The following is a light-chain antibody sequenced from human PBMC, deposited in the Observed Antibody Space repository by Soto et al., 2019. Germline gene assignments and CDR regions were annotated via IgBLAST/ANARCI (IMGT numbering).Light chain of an antibody. CDR1: QSLLHSNGYNY. Sequence: DIVMTQSPLSLPVTPGEPASISCRSSQSLLHSNGYNYLDWYLQKPGQSPQLLIYLGSNRASGVPDRFSGSGSGTDFTLKISRVEAEDVGVYYCMLARQTPITFGRGTRLEI. V-gene: IGKV2-28*01. CDR2: LGS. J-gene: IGKJ5*01. CDR3: MLARQTPIT.